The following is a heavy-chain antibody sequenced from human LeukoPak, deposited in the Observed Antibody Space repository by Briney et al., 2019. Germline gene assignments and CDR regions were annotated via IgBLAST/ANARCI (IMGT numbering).Heavy chain of an antibody. J-gene: IGHJ4*02. Sequence: GASVKVSCKASGYTFTSYGISWVRQAPGQGLEWMGWISGYNGNTNYAQNLQGRVTMTTDTSTSTVYMELRSLRSDDTAVYYCAREESIGRYQFLHEYWGQGTLVTVSS. CDR3: AREESIGRYQFLHEY. V-gene: IGHV1-18*01. D-gene: IGHD1-26*01. CDR2: ISGYNGNT. CDR1: GYTFTSYG.